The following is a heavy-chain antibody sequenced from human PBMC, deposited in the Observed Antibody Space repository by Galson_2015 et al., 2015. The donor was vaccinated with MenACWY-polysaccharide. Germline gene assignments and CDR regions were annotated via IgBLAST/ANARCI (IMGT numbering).Heavy chain of an antibody. CDR1: GVTFDLFA. CDR3: AKGYSYSKAPVDH. D-gene: IGHD2-15*01. Sequence: SPRLSHAAPGVTFDLFAIHWGRHGPGKGLGWVSGSSWNSDIISYADSVKGRLTIFRDSAKDSLYLQMNSLRPEDTALYYCAKGYSYSKAPVDHWGQGTLVTVSS. J-gene: IGHJ4*02. CDR2: SSWNSDII. V-gene: IGHV3-9*01.